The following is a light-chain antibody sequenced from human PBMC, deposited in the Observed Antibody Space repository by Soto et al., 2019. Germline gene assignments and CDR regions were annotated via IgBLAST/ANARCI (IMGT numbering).Light chain of an antibody. CDR1: RNVSIY. Sequence: EIPLTQSPSSLAASVGDRLTLTCRASRNVSIYLNWYQHKPGKGPTLLIHATSNLQIGVPSRFSGSGSGTECTHTISRLEPEDFGTYYCQQSYKMPSFGQGTRLVIK. CDR2: ATS. CDR3: QQSYKMPS. V-gene: IGKV1-39*01. J-gene: IGKJ5*01.